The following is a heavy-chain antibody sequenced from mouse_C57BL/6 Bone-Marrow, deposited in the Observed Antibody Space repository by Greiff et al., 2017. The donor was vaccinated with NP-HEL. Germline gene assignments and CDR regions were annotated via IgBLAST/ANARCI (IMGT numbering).Heavy chain of an antibody. CDR1: GFNIKDDY. J-gene: IGHJ2*01. V-gene: IGHV14-4*01. D-gene: IGHD1-1*01. CDR2: IDPENGDT. Sequence: VQLQQSGAELVRPGASVKLSCTASGFNIKDDYMHWVKQRPEQGLEWIGWIDPENGDTESASKFQGKATITADTSSNTAYLQLSSLTSEDTAVYYCTTYGSSPHYFDYWGQGTTLTVSS. CDR3: TTYGSSPHYFDY.